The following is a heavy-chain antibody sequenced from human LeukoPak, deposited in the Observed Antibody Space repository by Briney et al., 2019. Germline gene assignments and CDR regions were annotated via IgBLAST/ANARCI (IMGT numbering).Heavy chain of an antibody. V-gene: IGHV4-31*03. Sequence: SETLSLTCTVSGGSISSGGYYWSWIPQHPGKGLEWIGYIYYSGSTYYNPSLKSRVTISVDTSKNQFSLKLSSVTAADTAVFYCARESRLYSSSWYFDYWGQGTLVTVSS. CDR2: IYYSGST. CDR1: GGSISSGGYY. J-gene: IGHJ4*02. D-gene: IGHD6-13*01. CDR3: ARESRLYSSSWYFDY.